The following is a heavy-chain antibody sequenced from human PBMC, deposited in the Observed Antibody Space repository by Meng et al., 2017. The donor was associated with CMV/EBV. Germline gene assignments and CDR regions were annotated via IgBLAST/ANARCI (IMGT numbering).Heavy chain of an antibody. CDR2: INPNSGGT. CDR1: GYTFTGYY. V-gene: IGHV1-2*02. CDR3: ASDNLYSSSPYYGMDV. Sequence: ASVKVSCKASGYTFTGYYMHWVRQAPGQGLEWMGWINPNSGGTNYAQKFQGRVTMTRDTSISTVYMELSRLRSDDTAVYYCASDNLYSSSPYYGMDVWGQGTTVTVSS. J-gene: IGHJ6*02. D-gene: IGHD6-6*01.